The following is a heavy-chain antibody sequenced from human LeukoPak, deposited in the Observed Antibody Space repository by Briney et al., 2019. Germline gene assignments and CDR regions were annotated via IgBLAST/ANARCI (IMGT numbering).Heavy chain of an antibody. V-gene: IGHV3-30*03. CDR2: ISYDGSNK. Sequence: PGGSLRLSCAASGFTFSNYGMHWVRQAPGKGLEWVAIISYDGSNKYYADSVKGRFTISRDNAKNSLYLQMNSLRAEDTAVYYCARDGNFYFDLWGRGTLVTVSS. D-gene: IGHD1-7*01. CDR1: GFTFSNYG. J-gene: IGHJ2*01. CDR3: ARDGNFYFDL.